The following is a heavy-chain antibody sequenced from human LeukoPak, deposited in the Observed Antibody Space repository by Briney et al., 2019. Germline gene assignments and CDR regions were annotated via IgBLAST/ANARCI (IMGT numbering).Heavy chain of an antibody. D-gene: IGHD3-9*01. Sequence: GGSLRLSCAVSGFIFTNYAMSWVRQAPGKGLEWVSVIIGSSGSTFYADSVKGRFTISRDKSKNTLYLQMNSLRAEDTAIYYCAKGSGYDTDFDYWGQGTLVTVSS. CDR3: AKGSGYDTDFDY. J-gene: IGHJ4*02. CDR1: GFIFTNYA. CDR2: IIGSSGST. V-gene: IGHV3-23*01.